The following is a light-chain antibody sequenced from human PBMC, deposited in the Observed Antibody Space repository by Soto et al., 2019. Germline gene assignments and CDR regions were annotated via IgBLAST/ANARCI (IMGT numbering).Light chain of an antibody. J-gene: IGKJ1*01. Sequence: DIQMTQSPSSLSASVGDRVTITCRASQSISSYLNWYQQKPGKAPKLLIYAASSLQSGVPSRFSGSGSGTDFTLTISSLQPEDFSTYYCQQSHSTPRTFGHGTKVDIK. V-gene: IGKV1-39*01. CDR3: QQSHSTPRT. CDR1: QSISSY. CDR2: AAS.